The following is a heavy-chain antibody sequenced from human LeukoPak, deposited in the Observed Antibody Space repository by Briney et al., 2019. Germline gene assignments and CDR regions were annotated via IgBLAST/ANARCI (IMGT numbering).Heavy chain of an antibody. J-gene: IGHJ4*02. CDR1: GGSISSGNW. V-gene: IGHV4-4*02. CDR3: ARRGGYSYGNFDY. D-gene: IGHD5-18*01. Sequence: SETLSLTCAVSGGSISSGNWGRGVRLPPGKGLEGMGEIYHSGRTNYNPTLKRRVTITLDKSKNQFSLNLSSVTAADTAVYYCARRGGYSYGNFDYWGQGTLVTVSS. CDR2: IYHSGRT.